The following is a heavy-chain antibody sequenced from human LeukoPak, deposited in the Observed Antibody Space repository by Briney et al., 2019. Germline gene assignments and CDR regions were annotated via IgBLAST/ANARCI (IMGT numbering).Heavy chain of an antibody. CDR1: GITVSDNY. Sequence: GGSLRLSCAASGITVSDNYMTWVRQAPGKGLEWGSVFYPGGSKYYARYAKSRFAISRANCNDMLYLQMNGLGVEDTAVYYCARGVYDTSGDVFDIWGQGTMVTVSS. V-gene: IGHV3-53*01. CDR2: FYPGGSK. J-gene: IGHJ3*02. CDR3: ARGVYDTSGDVFDI. D-gene: IGHD3-22*01.